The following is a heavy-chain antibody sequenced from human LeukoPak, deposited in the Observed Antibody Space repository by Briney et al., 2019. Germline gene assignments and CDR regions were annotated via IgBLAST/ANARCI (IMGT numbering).Heavy chain of an antibody. CDR1: GGSISSYY. CDR2: IYYSGST. J-gene: IGHJ4*02. Sequence: KPSETLSLTCTVSGGSISSYYWSWIRQPPGKGLECIGYIYYSGSTNYNPSLKSRVTISVDTSKNQFSLKLSSVTAADTAVYYCARAHSSGYFPFDYWGQGTLVTVSS. D-gene: IGHD3-22*01. CDR3: ARAHSSGYFPFDY. V-gene: IGHV4-59*01.